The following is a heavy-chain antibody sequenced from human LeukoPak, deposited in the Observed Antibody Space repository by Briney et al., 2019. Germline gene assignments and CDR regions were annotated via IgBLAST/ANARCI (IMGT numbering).Heavy chain of an antibody. CDR1: GFTFSDYA. CDR3: AKDLPGLHATPEGDDP. V-gene: IGHV3-23*01. Sequence: SGGSLRLSCAASGFTFSDYAMSWVRQAPGKGLEWVSTLSDGGSITYYADSVKGRFTISRDNSKNTLFLQMNSLRAEDTAVYYCAKDLPGLHATPEGDDPWGQGTLVTVSS. CDR2: LSDGGSIT. J-gene: IGHJ5*02. D-gene: IGHD3-16*01.